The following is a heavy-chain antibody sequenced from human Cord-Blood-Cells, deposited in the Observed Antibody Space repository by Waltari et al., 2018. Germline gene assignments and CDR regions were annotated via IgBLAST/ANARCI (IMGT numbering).Heavy chain of an antibody. V-gene: IGHV3-30-3*01. Sequence: QVQLVESGGGVVQPGRSLRLSGAASGFTFSSYAMHWVRQAPGKGLEWVAVISYDGSNKYYADSVKGRFTISRDNSKNTLYLQMNSLRAEDTAVYYCARDFAFDYYFDYWGQGTLVTVSS. CDR3: ARDFAFDYYFDY. D-gene: IGHD3-3*01. CDR2: ISYDGSNK. CDR1: GFTFSSYA. J-gene: IGHJ4*02.